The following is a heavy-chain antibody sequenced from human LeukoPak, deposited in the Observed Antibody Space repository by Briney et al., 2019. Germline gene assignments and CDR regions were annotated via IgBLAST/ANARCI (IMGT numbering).Heavy chain of an antibody. CDR3: AKVISGLATMLPFDY. D-gene: IGHD5-24*01. CDR1: GFTFSSHA. V-gene: IGHV3-23*01. CDR2: ISGSGGST. Sequence: GGSLRLSCAASGFTFSSHAMSWVRQAPGKGLEWVSAISGSGGSTYYADSVKGRFTISRDNSKNTLYLQMNSLRAEDTAVYYCAKVISGLATMLPFDYWGQGTLVTVSS. J-gene: IGHJ4*02.